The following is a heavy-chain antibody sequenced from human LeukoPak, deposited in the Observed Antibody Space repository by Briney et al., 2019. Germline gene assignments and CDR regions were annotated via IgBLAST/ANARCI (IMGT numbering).Heavy chain of an antibody. V-gene: IGHV1-46*01. CDR2: INPSGGST. CDR1: GYTFTNYF. CDR3: ARGDGEVATGTENWFDP. Sequence: ASVKVSCKASGYTFTNYFMHWVRQAPGQGLEWMGVINPSGGSTNYVQNFQGRVTMTRDVSTSTVYMELSSLRSEDTAVYYCARGDGEVATGTENWFDPWGQVTLVTVSS. D-gene: IGHD1-1*01. J-gene: IGHJ5*02.